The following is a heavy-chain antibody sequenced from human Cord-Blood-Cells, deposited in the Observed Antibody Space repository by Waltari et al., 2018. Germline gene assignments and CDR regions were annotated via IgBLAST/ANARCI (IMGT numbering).Heavy chain of an antibody. CDR2: ISYDGSNK. CDR1: GFTFSSYG. Sequence: QVQLVESGGGVVPPGRSLRLSCAASGFTFSSYGMHRVRQAPGKGLEWVAVISYDGSNKYYADSVKGRFTISRDNSKNTLYLQMNSLRAEDTAVYYCAKDSSSSIIDYWGQGTLVTVSS. D-gene: IGHD6-6*01. V-gene: IGHV3-30*18. CDR3: AKDSSSSIIDY. J-gene: IGHJ4*02.